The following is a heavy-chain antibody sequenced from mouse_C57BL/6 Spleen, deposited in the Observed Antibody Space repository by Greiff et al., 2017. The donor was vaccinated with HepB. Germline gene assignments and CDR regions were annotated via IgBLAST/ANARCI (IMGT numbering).Heavy chain of an antibody. CDR2: IYPGSGST. D-gene: IGHD2-5*01. Sequence: QVQLQQSGAELVKPGASVKMSCKASGYTFTSYWITWVKQRPGQGLEWIGDIYPGSGSTNYNEKFKSKATLTVDTSSSTAYMQLSSLTSEDSAVYYCARCLSNYVGYFDYWGQGTTLTVSS. CDR3: ARCLSNYVGYFDY. CDR1: GYTFTSYW. J-gene: IGHJ2*01. V-gene: IGHV1-55*01.